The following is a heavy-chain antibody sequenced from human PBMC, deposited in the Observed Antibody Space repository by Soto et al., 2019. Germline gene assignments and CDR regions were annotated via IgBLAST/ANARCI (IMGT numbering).Heavy chain of an antibody. Sequence: ASVKVSCKASGYTFTSYGISWVRQAPGQGLEWMGWISAYNGNTNYAQKLQGRVTMTTDTSTSTAYMELRSLRSDDTAVYYCAREWGRGVSRYYYGMDVWGQGTTVTVSS. CDR1: GYTFTSYG. CDR3: AREWGRGVSRYYYGMDV. J-gene: IGHJ6*02. D-gene: IGHD6-19*01. V-gene: IGHV1-18*01. CDR2: ISAYNGNT.